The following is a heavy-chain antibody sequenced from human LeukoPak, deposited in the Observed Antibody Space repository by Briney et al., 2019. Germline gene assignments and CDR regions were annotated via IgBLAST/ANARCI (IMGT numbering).Heavy chain of an antibody. V-gene: IGHV1-69*13. CDR1: GGTFSSYA. CDR3: ARGDPQGYCSSTSCYGAGIYYYYGMDV. J-gene: IGHJ6*04. CDR2: IIPIFGTA. D-gene: IGHD2-2*01. Sequence: ASVKVSCKASGGTFSSYAISWVRQAPGQGLEWMGGIIPIFGTANYAQKFQGRVTITADESTSTAYMELSSLRSEDTAVYYCARGDPQGYCSSTSCYGAGIYYYYGMDVWGKGTTVTVSS.